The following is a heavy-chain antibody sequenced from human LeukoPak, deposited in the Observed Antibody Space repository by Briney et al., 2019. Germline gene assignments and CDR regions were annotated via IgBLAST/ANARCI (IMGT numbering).Heavy chain of an antibody. Sequence: PGGSLRLSCAASGFTFSNAWMSWVRQAPGKGLEWVGRIKSKTDGGTTDYAAPVKGRFTISRDDSKNTLYLQMNSLKTQDTAVYYCSSDYYDSSGYPDYYYYYMDVWGKGTTVSVSS. D-gene: IGHD3-22*01. V-gene: IGHV3-15*01. J-gene: IGHJ6*03. CDR2: IKSKTDGGTT. CDR1: GFTFSNAW. CDR3: SSDYYDSSGYPDYYYYYMDV.